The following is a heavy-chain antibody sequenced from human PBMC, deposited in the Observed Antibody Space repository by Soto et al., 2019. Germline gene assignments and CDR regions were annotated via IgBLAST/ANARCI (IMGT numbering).Heavy chain of an antibody. Sequence: GGSLRLSCAASGFTFPTYAMIWVRQAPGKGLEWVSSITSSGSVTFSADSVKGRLTISRDNSKNTLFLHMSSLRVDDTAIYYCARLSVTTGTTDYWGQGTLVTVSS. V-gene: IGHV3-23*01. CDR1: GFTFPTYA. J-gene: IGHJ4*02. CDR2: ITSSGSVT. D-gene: IGHD1-7*01. CDR3: ARLSVTTGTTDY.